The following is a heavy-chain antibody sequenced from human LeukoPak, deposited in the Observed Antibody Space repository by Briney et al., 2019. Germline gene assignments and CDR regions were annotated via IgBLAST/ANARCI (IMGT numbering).Heavy chain of an antibody. Sequence: PGRSLRLSCGASGFTFSSYAMHWVRQAPGKGLEWVSVISYDGSNKYYADSVKGRFTISRDNSKTTLYLQMNSLRAEDTAVYYCAKDDNRGYSYGPGGSFFDYWGQGTLVTVSS. CDR3: AKDDNRGYSYGPGGSFFDY. V-gene: IGHV3-30*04. J-gene: IGHJ4*02. CDR1: GFTFSSYA. D-gene: IGHD5-18*01. CDR2: ISYDGSNK.